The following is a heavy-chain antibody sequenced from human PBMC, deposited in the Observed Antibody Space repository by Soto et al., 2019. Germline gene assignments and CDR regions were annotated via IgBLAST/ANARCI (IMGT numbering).Heavy chain of an antibody. Sequence: GESLKISCKGSGYSFTSYWISWVRQMPGKGLEGMGRIDPSASYTNYSPSFQGHVTISADKSISTAYLQWSSLKASYNALYYCARLCDCIGGSCYSHYYYYGMDVWGQGTTVTVSS. CDR3: ARLCDCIGGSCYSHYYYYGMDV. CDR2: IDPSASYT. CDR1: GYSFTSYW. J-gene: IGHJ6*02. D-gene: IGHD2-15*01. V-gene: IGHV5-10-1*01.